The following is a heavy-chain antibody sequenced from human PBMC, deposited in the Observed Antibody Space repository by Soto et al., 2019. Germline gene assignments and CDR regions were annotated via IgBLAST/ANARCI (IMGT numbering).Heavy chain of an antibody. Sequence: SETLSLTCAVYGGSFSGYCWSWIRQPPGKGLEWIGEINHSGRTNYNPSLKSRVTISVDTSKSQFSLKLSSVTAADTAVYYCARGRKYYDFWSGYSHPRYYFNYWGQGTLVTVSS. CDR1: GGSFSGYC. D-gene: IGHD3-3*01. V-gene: IGHV4-34*01. CDR3: ARGRKYYDFWSGYSHPRYYFNY. J-gene: IGHJ4*02. CDR2: INHSGRT.